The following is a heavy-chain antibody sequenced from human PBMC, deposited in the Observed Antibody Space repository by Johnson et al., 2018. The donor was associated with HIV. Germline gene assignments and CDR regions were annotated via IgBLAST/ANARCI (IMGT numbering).Heavy chain of an antibody. J-gene: IGHJ3*02. CDR2: IYSGGST. V-gene: IGHV3-53*01. Sequence: VQLVESGGGLVQPGGSLRLSCAASGFTVSSNYMSWVRQAPGKGLEWVSVIYSGGSTYYADSVKGRFTISRDNSKNTLYLQMNSLRAEDTAVYYCASVVGATLGAFDIWGQGTMVTVSS. CDR1: GFTVSSNY. D-gene: IGHD1-26*01. CDR3: ASVVGATLGAFDI.